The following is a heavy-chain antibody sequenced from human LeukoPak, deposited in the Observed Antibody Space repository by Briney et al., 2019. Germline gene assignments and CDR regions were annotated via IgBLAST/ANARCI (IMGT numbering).Heavy chain of an antibody. CDR1: GYTFTINH. Sequence: ASVTVSCTASGYTFTINHIHWVRQAPGQGLEWMGVIIPSGDSTTYAQNFQGRVTMTRDTSTSTVYMELRSLRSEDTAIYYCAKLATSDTGETYWGQGTLVTVSS. V-gene: IGHV1-46*01. J-gene: IGHJ4*02. D-gene: IGHD3-16*01. CDR2: IIPSGDST. CDR3: AKLATSDTGETY.